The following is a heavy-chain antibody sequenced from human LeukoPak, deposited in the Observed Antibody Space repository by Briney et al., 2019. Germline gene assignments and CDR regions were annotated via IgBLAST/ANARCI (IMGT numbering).Heavy chain of an antibody. V-gene: IGHV4-61*09. CDR1: GGSISSTGYY. D-gene: IGHD3-10*01. Sequence: SETLSLTCTVSGGSISSTGYYWTWIRQPGGKGLEWIGHIDNSVSTNCNPCLKSRVTISVDTSNNQFSLKLSSVTAADTAVYYCARAEYYGSDPYYYYYYYMDVWGKGTTVTVSS. CDR3: ARAEYYGSDPYYYYYYYMDV. J-gene: IGHJ6*03. CDR2: IDNSVST.